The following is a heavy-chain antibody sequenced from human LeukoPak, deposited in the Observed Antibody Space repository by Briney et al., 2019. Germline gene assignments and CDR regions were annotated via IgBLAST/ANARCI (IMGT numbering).Heavy chain of an antibody. CDR1: GFTFSSYD. CDR2: INWNGGKR. J-gene: IGHJ4*02. CDR3: ARAIYCSGSDCFSPSAL. Sequence: GGSLRLSCAASGFTFSSYDMSWVRQVPGKGLEWVSGINWNGGKRGYADAVKGRFSISRDNARNSLYLQMNNLRVEDTAFYYCARAIYCSGSDCFSPSALWGQGALVTVSS. D-gene: IGHD2-21*02. V-gene: IGHV3-20*04.